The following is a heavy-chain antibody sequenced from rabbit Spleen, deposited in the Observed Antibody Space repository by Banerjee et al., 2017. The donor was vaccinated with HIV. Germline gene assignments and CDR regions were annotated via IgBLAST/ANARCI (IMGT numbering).Heavy chain of an antibody. CDR1: GFSLNSGYA. CDR3: ARDSGSSSSSYGMDL. D-gene: IGHD8-1*01. J-gene: IGHJ6*01. Sequence: QSLEESGGGLVMPGASLPLPCKASGFSLNSGYAMCWVRRAPGKGMEWVACAYAGSSGSSSSATGAKGRLTISKTSSTTVTLQMTRLTAADTATYFFARDSGSSSSSYGMDLWGPGTLVTVS. CDR2: AYAGSSGSS. V-gene: IGHV1S40*01.